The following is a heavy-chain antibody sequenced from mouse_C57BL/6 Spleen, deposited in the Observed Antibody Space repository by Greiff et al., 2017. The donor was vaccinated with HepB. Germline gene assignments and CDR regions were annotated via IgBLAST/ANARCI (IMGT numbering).Heavy chain of an antibody. J-gene: IGHJ2*01. V-gene: IGHV5-17*01. Sequence: EVKLVESGGGLVKPGGSLKLSCAASGFTFSDYGMHWVRQAPEKGLEWVAYISSGSSTIYYADTVKGRFTISRDNAKNTLFLQITSLRSEDTAMYYCTRRSDGSSDVRYFDYWGQGTTLTVSS. CDR2: ISSGSSTI. CDR3: TRRSDGSSDVRYFDY. CDR1: GFTFSDYG. D-gene: IGHD1-1*01.